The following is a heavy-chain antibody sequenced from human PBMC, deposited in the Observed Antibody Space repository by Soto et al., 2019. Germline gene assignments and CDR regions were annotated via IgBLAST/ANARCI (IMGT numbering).Heavy chain of an antibody. J-gene: IGHJ6*02. CDR3: TRETYRYYYDGMDV. CDR2: ISSSSSTI. Sequence: GGSLRLSCAASGFTFSSYSMNWVRQAPGKGLEWVSYISSSSSTIYYADSVKGRFTISRDNAKNSLYLQMNSLRNEDTYVYYCTRETYRYYYDGMDVWGQGTTVTVSS. CDR1: GFTFSSYS. V-gene: IGHV3-48*02.